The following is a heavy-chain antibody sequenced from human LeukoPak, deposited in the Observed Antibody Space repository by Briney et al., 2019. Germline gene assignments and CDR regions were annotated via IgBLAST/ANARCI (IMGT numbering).Heavy chain of an antibody. CDR2: IYNIGST. D-gene: IGHD3-16*01. Sequence: PSETLSLTCTVSGGSISSYFWSWLRQPPGKGLEWIGYIYNIGSTRYNPSLKSRVAISIDTSKNQFSLKLSSVTAADTAVYYCARYGLIRGNDYWGQGTLVTVSS. J-gene: IGHJ4*02. CDR1: GGSISSYF. V-gene: IGHV4-59*01. CDR3: ARYGLIRGNDY.